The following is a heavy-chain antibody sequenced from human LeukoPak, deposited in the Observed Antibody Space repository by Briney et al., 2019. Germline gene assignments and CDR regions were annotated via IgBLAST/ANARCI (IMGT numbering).Heavy chain of an antibody. CDR2: FDPEDGET. V-gene: IGHV1-24*01. CDR3: AREIGYCSGGSCYSGFVDY. J-gene: IGHJ4*02. D-gene: IGHD2-15*01. Sequence: ASVKVSCKVSGYTLTELSMHWVRQAPGKGLEWMGGFDPEDGETIYAQKFQGRVTMTEDTSTDTAYMELSSLRSEDTAVYYCAREIGYCSGGSCYSGFVDYWGQGTLVTVSS. CDR1: GYTLTELS.